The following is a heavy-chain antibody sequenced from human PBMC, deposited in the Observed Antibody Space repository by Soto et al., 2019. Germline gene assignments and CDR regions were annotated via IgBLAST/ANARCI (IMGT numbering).Heavy chain of an antibody. J-gene: IGHJ4*02. Sequence: ASVKVSCQAYGYTFTSQYLHWVRQAPGQALEWMGIINPSGGSSYYNPSLQSRFTISVDRSKAQFYLTLTSVTAADTAVYFCARARYYDWCFDLWGLGTPVAVAS. CDR3: ARARYYDWCFDL. CDR1: GYTFTSQY. V-gene: IGHV1-46*01. D-gene: IGHD3-9*01. CDR2: INPSGGSS.